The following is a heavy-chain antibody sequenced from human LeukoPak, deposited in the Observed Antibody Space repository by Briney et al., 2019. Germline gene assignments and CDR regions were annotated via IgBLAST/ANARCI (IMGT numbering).Heavy chain of an antibody. CDR2: INHSGST. V-gene: IGHV4-34*01. CDR3: ARDSYYYYYMDV. J-gene: IGHJ6*03. Sequence: SETLSLTCAVYGGSFSGYYWSWIRQPPGKGLEWIGEINHSGSTNYNPSLKSRVTISVDTSKNQFSLRLSSVTAADTAMYYCARDSYYYYYMDVWGRGTTVTVSS. CDR1: GGSFSGYY.